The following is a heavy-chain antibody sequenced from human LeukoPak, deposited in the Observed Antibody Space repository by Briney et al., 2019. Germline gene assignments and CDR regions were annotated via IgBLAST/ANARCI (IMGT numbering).Heavy chain of an antibody. V-gene: IGHV4-34*01. Sequence: SETLSLTCAVYGGSFSGYYWSWISQPPGKGLEWIGEINHSGSTNYNPSLKSRVTISVDTSKNQVSLKLSSVTAADTAVYYCARGSTLYDYVWGSYRTGYYFDYWGQGTLVTVSS. CDR1: GGSFSGYY. CDR2: INHSGST. D-gene: IGHD3-16*02. CDR3: ARGSTLYDYVWGSYRTGYYFDY. J-gene: IGHJ4*02.